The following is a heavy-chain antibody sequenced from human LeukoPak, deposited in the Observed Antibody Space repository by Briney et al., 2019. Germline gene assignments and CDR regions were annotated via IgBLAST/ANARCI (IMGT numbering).Heavy chain of an antibody. V-gene: IGHV4-61*01. J-gene: IGHJ4*02. Sequence: PSETLSLTCTVSGGSVSSGSYYWSWIRQPPGKGLEWIGYIYYSGSTNYNPSLKSRVTISVDTSKNQFSLKLSSVTAADTAVYYCARVTNVLPFLEWLPAVYYFDYWGQGTLVTVSS. CDR2: IYYSGST. D-gene: IGHD3-3*01. CDR3: ARVTNVLPFLEWLPAVYYFDY. CDR1: GGSVSSGSYY.